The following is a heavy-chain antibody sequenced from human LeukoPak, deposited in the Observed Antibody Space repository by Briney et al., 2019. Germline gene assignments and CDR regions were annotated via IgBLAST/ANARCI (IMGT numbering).Heavy chain of an antibody. CDR2: ISSSSSYI. D-gene: IGHD3-10*01. CDR1: GFTFSSYS. CDR3: ARVANYYGSGSYYKSYYYYGMDV. J-gene: IGHJ6*02. V-gene: IGHV3-21*01. Sequence: KSGGSLRLSCAASGFTFSSYSMNWVRQAPGKGLEWVSSISSSSSYIYYADSVKGRFTISRGNAKNSLYLQMNSLRAEDTAVYYCARVANYYGSGSYYKSYYYYGMDVWGQGTTVTVSS.